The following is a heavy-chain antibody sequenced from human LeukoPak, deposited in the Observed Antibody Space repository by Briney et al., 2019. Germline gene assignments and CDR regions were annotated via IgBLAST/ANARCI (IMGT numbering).Heavy chain of an antibody. J-gene: IGHJ3*02. CDR1: AFTFSSYG. D-gene: IGHD6-13*01. CDR2: IWYDGSNK. CDR3: ARDRYSSSWPHDAFDI. Sequence: GGSLRLSCAASAFTFSSYGMHWVRQAPGKGLEWVAVIWYDGSNKYYADSVKGRFTISRDNSKNTLYLQMNSLRAEDTAMYYCARDRYSSSWPHDAFDIWGQGTMVTVSS. V-gene: IGHV3-33*01.